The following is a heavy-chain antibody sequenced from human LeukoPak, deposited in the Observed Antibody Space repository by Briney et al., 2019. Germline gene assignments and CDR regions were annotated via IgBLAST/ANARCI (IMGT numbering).Heavy chain of an antibody. CDR3: ARDYTLTLGTTTYFQH. Sequence: ASVKVSCKASGYIFDIYALIWVRQAPGQGLELMGWIETNTGNPTYAQDFTGRFVFSLDTSVSTAYLQISSLKAEDTAVYYCARDYTLTLGTTTYFQHWGRGTLVSVSS. V-gene: IGHV7-4-1*02. CDR2: IETNTGNP. CDR1: GYIFDIYA. J-gene: IGHJ1*01. D-gene: IGHD1-7*01.